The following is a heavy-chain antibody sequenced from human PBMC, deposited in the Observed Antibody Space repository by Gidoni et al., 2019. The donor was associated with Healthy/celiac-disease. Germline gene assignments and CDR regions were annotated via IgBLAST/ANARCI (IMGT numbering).Heavy chain of an antibody. CDR2: ISYDGSNK. CDR3: ARVLGYRSSTSCQPLDY. CDR1: GFTFRSHG. J-gene: IGHJ4*02. V-gene: IGHV3-30-3*01. D-gene: IGHD2-2*01. Sequence: QVQLVESGGGVVQPGRSLSLSCAAPGFTFRSHGMHWVRQAPGKGLEGVAVISYDGSNKYYADSVKGRFTISRDNSKNTLYLQMNSLRAEDTAVYYCARVLGYRSSTSCQPLDYWGQGTLVTVSS.